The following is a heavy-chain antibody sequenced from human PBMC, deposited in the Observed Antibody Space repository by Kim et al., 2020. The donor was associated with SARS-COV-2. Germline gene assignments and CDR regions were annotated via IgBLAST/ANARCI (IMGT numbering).Heavy chain of an antibody. CDR1: GYTFTSYD. D-gene: IGHD3-9*01. J-gene: IGHJ6*01. CDR2: MNPNSGNT. V-gene: IGHV1-8*01. CDR3: ARGPKMRYDSLIGIHGVYY. Sequence: ASVKVSCKASGYTFTSYDINWVRQATGQGLEWMGLMNPNSGNTGHALKLLGRVTMTRNTSISPAYMELSSLSSDDTAVDYCARGPKMRYDSLIGIHGVYY.